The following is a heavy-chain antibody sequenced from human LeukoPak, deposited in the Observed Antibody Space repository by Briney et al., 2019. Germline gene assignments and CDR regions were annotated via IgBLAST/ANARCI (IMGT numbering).Heavy chain of an antibody. CDR1: GYTFTSYG. V-gene: IGHV1-18*01. CDR3: ARHGSSSWYAYYYYMDV. D-gene: IGHD6-13*01. CDR2: ISAYNGNT. J-gene: IGHJ6*03. Sequence: ASVKVSCKASGYTFTSYGISWVRQAPGQGLEWMGWISAYNGNTNYAQKPQGRVTMTTDTSTSTAYMDLRSLRSDDTAVYYCARHGSSSWYAYYYYMDVWGKGTTVTISS.